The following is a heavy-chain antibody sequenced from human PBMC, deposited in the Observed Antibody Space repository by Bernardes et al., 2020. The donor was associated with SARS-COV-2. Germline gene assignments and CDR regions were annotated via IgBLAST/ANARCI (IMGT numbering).Heavy chain of an antibody. J-gene: IGHJ4*02. D-gene: IGHD1-26*01. CDR3: ARDPRLGATDFFDY. CDR2: ISGSSSTV. V-gene: IGHV3-48*01. CDR1: GFTFSDYS. Sequence: GGSLRLSCAASGFTFSDYSMIWARQAPGKGLEWVSYISGSSSTVFYADSVKGRFTISRDNALNSLFLQMNNLRADDTAVYYCARDPRLGATDFFDYWGQGTLVTVSS.